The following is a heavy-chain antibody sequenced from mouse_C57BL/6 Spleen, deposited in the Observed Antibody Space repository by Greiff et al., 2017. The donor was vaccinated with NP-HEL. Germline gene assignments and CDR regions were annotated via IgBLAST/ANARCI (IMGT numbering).Heavy chain of an antibody. CDR1: GFNIKDDY. V-gene: IGHV14-4*01. D-gene: IGHD4-1*01. CDR2: IDPENGDT. Sequence: EVQLQQSGAELVRPGASVKLSCTASGFNIKDDYMHWVKQRPEQGLEWIGWIDPENGDTEYASKFQGKATITADTSSNTAYLQLSSLTSEDTAVYYCTTGPDSWEANWGQGTTLTVSS. CDR3: TTGPDSWEAN. J-gene: IGHJ2*01.